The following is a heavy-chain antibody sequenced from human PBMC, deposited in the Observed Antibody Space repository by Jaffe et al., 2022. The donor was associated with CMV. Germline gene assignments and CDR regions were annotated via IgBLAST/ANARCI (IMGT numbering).Heavy chain of an antibody. D-gene: IGHD6-6*01. J-gene: IGHJ6*03. V-gene: IGHV3-49*04. CDR2: IRSKAYGGTT. Sequence: EVQLVESGGGLVQPGRSLRLSCTASGFTFGDYAMSWVRQAPGKGLEWVGFIRSKAYGGTTEYAASVKGRFTISRDDSKSIAYLQMNSLKTEDTAVYYCTRAEAEYSSSSPGEYYYYYYMDVWGKGTTVTVSS. CDR3: TRAEAEYSSSSPGEYYYYYYMDV. CDR1: GFTFGDYA.